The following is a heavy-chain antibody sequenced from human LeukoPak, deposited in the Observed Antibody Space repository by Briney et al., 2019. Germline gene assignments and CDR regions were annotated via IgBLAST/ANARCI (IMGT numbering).Heavy chain of an antibody. D-gene: IGHD3-10*01. CDR3: VRGKRNGYFGATTYYNDFYYMDV. CDR1: GDSFNNFA. V-gene: IGHV1-69*05. J-gene: IGHJ6*03. CDR2: VIAISGTT. Sequence: SVKVSCKASGDSFNNFALSWVRQAPGQGLDGMGGVIAISGTTNYAQRFQGRVTITTDESTNTAYMHLSSLRSEDSALYYCVRGKRNGYFGATTYYNDFYYMDVWGKGTTVTVSS.